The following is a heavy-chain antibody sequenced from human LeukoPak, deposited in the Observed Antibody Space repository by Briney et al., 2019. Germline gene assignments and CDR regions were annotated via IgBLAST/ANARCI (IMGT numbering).Heavy chain of an antibody. CDR1: GFTFSNAW. V-gene: IGHV3-15*01. J-gene: IGHJ4*02. Sequence: GGSLRLSCAASGFTFSNAWMSWFRQAPGKGLEWVGRIKSKTDGGTTDYAAPVKGRFTISRDDSKNTLYLQMNSLKTEDTAVYYCTTEVEMATIFFDYWGQGTLVTVSS. D-gene: IGHD5-24*01. CDR3: TTEVEMATIFFDY. CDR2: IKSKTDGGTT.